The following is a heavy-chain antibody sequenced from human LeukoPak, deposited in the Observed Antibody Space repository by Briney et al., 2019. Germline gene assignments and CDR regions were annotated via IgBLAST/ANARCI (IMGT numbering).Heavy chain of an antibody. CDR1: GYVFTAYY. CDR3: ARERPTLLTRIRGIATAPDH. J-gene: IGHJ5*02. CDR2: VKPDTGAT. V-gene: IGHV1-2*02. Sequence: ASVKVTCKTSGYVFTAYYIHWVRQAPGQGPEWLGFVKPDTGATNSAQQLQGRVSMTSDASVTTAYMELSGLTSDDTALYFCARERPTLLTRIRGIATAPDHWGQGTLVTVSS. D-gene: IGHD3-10*01.